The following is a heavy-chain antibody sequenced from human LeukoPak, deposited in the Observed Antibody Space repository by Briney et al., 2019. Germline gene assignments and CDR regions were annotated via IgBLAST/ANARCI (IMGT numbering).Heavy chain of an antibody. CDR1: GYTFTIYY. Sequence: GASVTVSLTASGYTFTIYYMHWERQAPRQGLEWMGIINPSGGSTSYAQKFQGRVTMTRDTSTSTVYMELSSLRSEDTAVYYCARGRRYDILTNLDYWGQGTLVTVSS. CDR2: INPSGGST. J-gene: IGHJ4*02. V-gene: IGHV1-46*01. CDR3: ARGRRYDILTNLDY. D-gene: IGHD3-9*01.